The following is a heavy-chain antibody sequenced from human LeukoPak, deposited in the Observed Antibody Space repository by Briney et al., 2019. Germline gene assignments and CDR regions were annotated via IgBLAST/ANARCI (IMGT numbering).Heavy chain of an antibody. Sequence: SETLSLTCSVPDDSITMYYWTWIRQPPGRGLEWIGYVDHTGSTNFNPSLNGRVSISRDTSKNLFSLRLRSVTAADTAVYFCARGRVSSSTWYSTYYYYFYMDVWGKGTTVTVSS. CDR2: VDHTGST. CDR1: DDSITMYY. D-gene: IGHD4-11*01. V-gene: IGHV4-59*01. J-gene: IGHJ6*03. CDR3: ARGRVSSSTWYSTYYYYFYMDV.